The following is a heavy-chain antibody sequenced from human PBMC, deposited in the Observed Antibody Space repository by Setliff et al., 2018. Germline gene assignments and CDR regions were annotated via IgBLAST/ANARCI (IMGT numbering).Heavy chain of an antibody. CDR3: ARDVRVASSSWFKSAFDI. V-gene: IGHV4-38-2*02. Sequence: PSETLSLTCAVSGYSISSGYYWGWIRQPPGKGLEWIGNIYHSGSTNYNPSLKSRVTISVDTSKNQFSLKLSSVTAADTAVYYCARDVRVASSSWFKSAFDIWGQGTMVTVSS. CDR2: IYHSGST. D-gene: IGHD6-13*01. J-gene: IGHJ3*02. CDR1: GYSISSGYY.